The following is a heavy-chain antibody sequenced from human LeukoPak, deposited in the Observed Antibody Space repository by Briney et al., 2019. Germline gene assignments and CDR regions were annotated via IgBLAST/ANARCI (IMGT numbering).Heavy chain of an antibody. CDR2: ISAYNGNT. CDR1: GYTFTSYG. D-gene: IGHD3-16*02. Sequence: GASVKVSCKASGYTFTSYGISWVRQAPGRGLEWMGWISAYNGNTNYAQKLQGRATMTTDTSTSTAYMELRSLRSDDTAVYYCARDSAYDYVWGSYRMDDAFDIWGQGTMVTVSS. J-gene: IGHJ3*02. CDR3: ARDSAYDYVWGSYRMDDAFDI. V-gene: IGHV1-18*01.